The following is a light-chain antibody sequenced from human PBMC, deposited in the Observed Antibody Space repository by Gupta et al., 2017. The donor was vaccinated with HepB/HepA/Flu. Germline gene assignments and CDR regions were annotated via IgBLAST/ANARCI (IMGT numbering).Light chain of an antibody. V-gene: IGKV1-5*03. CDR3: QQYHSFPLT. J-gene: IGKJ4*01. CDR1: QAICDW. CDR2: KVS. Sequence: DIQMTQSPSTLSASVGDRVNITRRASQAICDWLAWFQQKTGRAPHLLMYKVSTLQSGVPSRFSGSGSDTEFTLTISSLQPDDFATYYCQQYHSFPLTFGGGTKVEVE.